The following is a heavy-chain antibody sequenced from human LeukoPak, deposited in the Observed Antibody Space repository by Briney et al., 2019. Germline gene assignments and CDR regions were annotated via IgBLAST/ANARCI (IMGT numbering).Heavy chain of an antibody. V-gene: IGHV3-23*01. CDR2: ITGSGHST. Sequence: GGTLRLSCAASGITFSSYAMSWVRQAPGKGLEWVSSITGSGHSTYYADSVKGRFTISRDNSKNTLYLQMNSLRAEDTAVYYCAKRTKSGWSTDAFDIWGQGTKVTVPS. CDR1: GITFSSYA. D-gene: IGHD6-19*01. J-gene: IGHJ3*02. CDR3: AKRTKSGWSTDAFDI.